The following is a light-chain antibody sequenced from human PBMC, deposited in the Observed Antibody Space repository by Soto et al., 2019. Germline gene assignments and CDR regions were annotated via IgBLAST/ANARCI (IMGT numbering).Light chain of an antibody. V-gene: IGKV3-15*01. CDR2: GAS. J-gene: IGKJ2*01. CDR1: PSVSSN. Sequence: EIVLPQSPATLSVSPGDRATLSCRASPSVSSNLAWYQQKPGQTPRLLIYGASTLATGVPPRFSGSRSGSEFTLTISSLQSEYCAVYDCQQYYNWPPYTCGQGTKL. CDR3: QQYYNWPPYT.